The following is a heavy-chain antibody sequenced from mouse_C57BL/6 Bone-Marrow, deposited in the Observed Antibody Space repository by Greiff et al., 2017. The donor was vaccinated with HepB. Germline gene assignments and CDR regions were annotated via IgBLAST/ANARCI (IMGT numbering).Heavy chain of an antibody. CDR2: IYPSDSET. J-gene: IGHJ2*01. CDR3: ARERNSYYFDY. D-gene: IGHD2-1*01. V-gene: IGHV1-61*01. CDR1: GYTFTSYW. Sequence: QVHVKQPGAELVRPGSSVKLSCKASGYTFTSYWMDWVKQRPGQGLEWIGNIYPSDSETHYNQKFKDKATLTVDKSSSTAYMQLSSLTSEDSAVYYCARERNSYYFDYWGQGTTLTVSS.